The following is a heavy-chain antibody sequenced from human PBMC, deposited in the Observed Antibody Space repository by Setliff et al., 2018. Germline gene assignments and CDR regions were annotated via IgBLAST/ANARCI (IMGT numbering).Heavy chain of an antibody. CDR2: INHRGST. Sequence: ETLSLTCAAYGGTFSDYHWTWIRQSPEKGLEWIGEINHRGSTNYNPSLKSRVTISIDTSRDQFSLKLISMIAADTAVYYCARGRNIAARLLDSWGQGTLVTV. CDR3: ARGRNIAARLLDS. D-gene: IGHD6-6*01. CDR1: GGTFSDYH. V-gene: IGHV4-34*01. J-gene: IGHJ4*02.